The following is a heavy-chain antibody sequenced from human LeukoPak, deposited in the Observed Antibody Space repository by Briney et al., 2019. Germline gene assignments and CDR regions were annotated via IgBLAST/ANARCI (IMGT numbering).Heavy chain of an antibody. V-gene: IGHV4-4*02. Sequence: SGTLSLTCAVSGGSISNNSWWSWVRQPSGKGLEWIGEIYHSGSTNYNPSFRSRITMSVDKSKNQFSLKLSSVTAADTAIYYCARDPNIVATITLRAFDMWGQGTMVTASS. CDR1: GGSISNNSW. J-gene: IGHJ3*02. CDR2: IYHSGST. D-gene: IGHD5-12*01. CDR3: ARDPNIVATITLRAFDM.